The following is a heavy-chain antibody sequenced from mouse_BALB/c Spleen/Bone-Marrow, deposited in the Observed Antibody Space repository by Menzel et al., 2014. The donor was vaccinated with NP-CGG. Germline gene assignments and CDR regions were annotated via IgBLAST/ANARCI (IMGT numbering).Heavy chain of an antibody. CDR3: ARWHWGAMDH. CDR2: IYPGSGNT. CDR1: GYTFTDYY. Sequence: LVESGPELVKPGASVKISCKASGYTFTDYYINWVKQKPGQGLEWIGWIYPGSGNTKYNEKFKGKATLTVDTSSSTAYMQLSSLTSEDTAVYFRARWHWGAMDHWGQGTSVTVSS. J-gene: IGHJ4*01. V-gene: IGHV1-84*02.